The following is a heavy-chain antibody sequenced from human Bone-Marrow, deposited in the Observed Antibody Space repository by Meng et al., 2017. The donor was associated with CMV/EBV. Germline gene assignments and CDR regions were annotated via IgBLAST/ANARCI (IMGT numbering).Heavy chain of an antibody. D-gene: IGHD5-24*01. CDR2: IRSKANNYAT. V-gene: IGHV3-73*01. CDR3: TRRGDGYNWNYYYGMDV. J-gene: IGHJ6*02. CDR1: GFTFSGSA. Sequence: GESLKISCTASGFTFSGSALHWVRQASGKGLEWVGRIRSKANNYATAYAASVKGRFTISRDDSKNTSYLQINSLKSEDTAVYYCTRRGDGYNWNYYYGMDVWGQGTTVTVSS.